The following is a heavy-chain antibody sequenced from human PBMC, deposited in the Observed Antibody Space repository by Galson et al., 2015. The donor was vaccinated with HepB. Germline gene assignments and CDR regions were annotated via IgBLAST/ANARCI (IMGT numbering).Heavy chain of an antibody. CDR2: IRSKAYGGTT. D-gene: IGHD6-13*01. CDR1: GSTFGDYA. Sequence: SLRLSCAASGSTFGDYAMSWFRQAPGKGLEWVGFIRSKAYGGTTEYAASVKGRFTISRDDSKSIAYLQMNSLKTEDTDLYYCTRYGWGIAAAGTRYYYGMDVWVQGTTVTVSS. CDR3: TRYGWGIAAAGTRYYYGMDV. J-gene: IGHJ6*02. V-gene: IGHV3-49*03.